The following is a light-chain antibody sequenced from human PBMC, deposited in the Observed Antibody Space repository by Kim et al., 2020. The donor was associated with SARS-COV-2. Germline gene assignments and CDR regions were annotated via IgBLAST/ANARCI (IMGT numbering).Light chain of an antibody. V-gene: IGLV6-57*02. CDR2: EDD. Sequence: GKKGTMDGSGRRGSMDDNEGQWYQQSPGGVRTTVIYEDDQRPSGVSDRFSGSIDNSSNSASLTISGLRTEDEADYYCQSYNRDNVLFGGGTQLTVL. CDR1: RGSMDDNE. CDR3: QSYNRDNVL. J-gene: IGLJ2*01.